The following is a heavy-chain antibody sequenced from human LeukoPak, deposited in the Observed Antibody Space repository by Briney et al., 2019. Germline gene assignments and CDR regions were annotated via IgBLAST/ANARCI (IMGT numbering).Heavy chain of an antibody. Sequence: SVKVSCKASGYTFTSYDINWVRQATGQGLEWMGRIIPILGIANYAQKFQGRVTITADKSTSTAYMELSSLRSEDTAVYYCAREYCSGGSCVGHAFDIWGQGTMVTVSS. CDR2: IIPILGIA. CDR1: GYTFTSYD. J-gene: IGHJ3*02. D-gene: IGHD2-15*01. V-gene: IGHV1-69*04. CDR3: AREYCSGGSCVGHAFDI.